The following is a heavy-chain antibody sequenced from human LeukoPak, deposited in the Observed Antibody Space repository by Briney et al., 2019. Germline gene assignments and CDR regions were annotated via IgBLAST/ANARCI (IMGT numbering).Heavy chain of an antibody. D-gene: IGHD5-24*01. CDR3: ARVKEMETYYYGMDV. CDR1: GFTFSSYW. CDR2: IKQDGSEK. V-gene: IGHV3-7*03. J-gene: IGHJ6*02. Sequence: PGGSLRLSCAASGFTFSSYWMSWVRQAPGKGLEWVANIKQDGSEKYYVDSVKGRFTISRDNSKNTLYLQMNSLRAEDTAVYYCARVKEMETYYYGMDVWGQGTTVTVSS.